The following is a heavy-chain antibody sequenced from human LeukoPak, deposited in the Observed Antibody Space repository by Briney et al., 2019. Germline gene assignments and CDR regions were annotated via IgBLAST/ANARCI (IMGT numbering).Heavy chain of an antibody. J-gene: IGHJ5*02. Sequence: ASVKVSCKASGYTFTSYGISWVRQAPGQGLEWMGWISAYNGNTNYARKLQGRVTMTTDTSTSTAYMELRGLRSDDTAVYYCARDRARNWFDPWGQGTLVTVSS. CDR1: GYTFTSYG. V-gene: IGHV1-18*01. CDR2: ISAYNGNT. D-gene: IGHD1-26*01. CDR3: ARDRARNWFDP.